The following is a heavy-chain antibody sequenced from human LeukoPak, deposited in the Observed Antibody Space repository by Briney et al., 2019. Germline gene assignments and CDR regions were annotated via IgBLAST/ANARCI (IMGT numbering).Heavy chain of an antibody. Sequence: GESLKISCKGSGYSFTSYWIGWVRQMPGKGLEWMGIIYPVDSDTRYSPSFQGQVTISADKSISTAYLQWSSLKASDTAMYYCARHDGSTDNWNDGEGYTGDWFDPWGQGTLVTVSS. J-gene: IGHJ5*02. CDR1: GYSFTSYW. V-gene: IGHV5-51*01. CDR3: ARHDGSTDNWNDGEGYTGDWFDP. CDR2: IYPVDSDT. D-gene: IGHD1-1*01.